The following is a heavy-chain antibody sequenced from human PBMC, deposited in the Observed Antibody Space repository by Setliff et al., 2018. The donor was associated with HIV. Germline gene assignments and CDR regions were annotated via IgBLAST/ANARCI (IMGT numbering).Heavy chain of an antibody. D-gene: IGHD2-2*01. CDR2: IIPVLGLS. CDR3: ARVRRGCSSHSCPLEN. CDR1: GDTFSSYA. J-gene: IGHJ4*02. Sequence: SVKVSCKASGDTFSSYAISWVQQAPGQGLEWMGGIIPVLGLSYYAQNFQGRVTITTDESMTTVYMELSSLRSEDTAVYYCARVRRGCSSHSCPLENWGQGTLVTVS. V-gene: IGHV1-69*10.